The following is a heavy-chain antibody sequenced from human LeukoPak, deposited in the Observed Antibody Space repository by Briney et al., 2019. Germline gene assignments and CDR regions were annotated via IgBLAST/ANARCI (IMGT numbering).Heavy chain of an antibody. CDR2: IYYSGST. CDR1: GGSISSSSYY. D-gene: IGHD3-10*01. V-gene: IGHV4-39*07. J-gene: IGHJ3*02. CDR3: ARGRRGSGSLFHAFDI. Sequence: KPSETLSLTCTVSGGSISSSSYYWGWIRQPPGKGLEWIGSIYYSGSTYYNPSLKSRVTISVDTSKNQFSLKLSSVTAADTAVYYCARGRRGSGSLFHAFDIWGQGTMVTVSS.